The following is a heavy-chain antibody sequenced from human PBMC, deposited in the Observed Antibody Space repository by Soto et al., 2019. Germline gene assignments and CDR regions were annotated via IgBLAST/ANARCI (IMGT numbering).Heavy chain of an antibody. J-gene: IGHJ4*02. D-gene: IGHD5-12*01. V-gene: IGHV3-23*01. CDR3: AKGSSEYSASVAN. CDR1: GFSFSSYA. Sequence: EVQLLESGGGLVQPGGSLRLSCAASGFSFSSYAMVWVRQAPGKGLEWVSVISARGGSLYFADSVKGRFTISRDNSKNVLSLEMNSLRAEDTATYFCAKGSSEYSASVANWGQGTLVVVSS. CDR2: ISARGGSL.